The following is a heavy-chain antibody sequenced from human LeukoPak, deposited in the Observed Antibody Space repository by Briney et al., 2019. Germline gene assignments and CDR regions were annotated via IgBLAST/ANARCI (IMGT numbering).Heavy chain of an antibody. CDR3: AREGTMVRGVPPYFDY. D-gene: IGHD3-10*01. CDR1: GGSISTISDY. J-gene: IGHJ4*02. CDR2: VYYSVST. Sequence: PSETLSLTCAVSGGSISTISDYWDWIRQPPGKGLEWIGSVYYSVSTYYNPSLKSRIIISVDTSKNQFSLKLNSVTAADTAVYYCAREGTMVRGVPPYFDYWGQGTLVTVSS. V-gene: IGHV4-39*02.